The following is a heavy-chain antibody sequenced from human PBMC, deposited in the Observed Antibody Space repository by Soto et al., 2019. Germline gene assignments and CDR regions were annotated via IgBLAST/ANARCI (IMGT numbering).Heavy chain of an antibody. V-gene: IGHV3-33*01. CDR3: ARGADHWERAYYYCGMDV. CDR1: GFTFSSYG. D-gene: IGHD3-16*01. Sequence: QVQLVESGGGVVQPGRSLRLSCAASGFTFSSYGMHWVRQAPGKGLEWVAVIWYDGSNKYYADSVKGRFTISRDNSKNALYLQMNSLRAEDTAVYYCARGADHWERAYYYCGMDVWGQGTTVTVSS. CDR2: IWYDGSNK. J-gene: IGHJ6*02.